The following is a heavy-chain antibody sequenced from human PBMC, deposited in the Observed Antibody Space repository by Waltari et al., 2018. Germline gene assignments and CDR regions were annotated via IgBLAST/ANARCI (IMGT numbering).Heavy chain of an antibody. J-gene: IGHJ6*02. V-gene: IGHV4-34*01. CDR3: ARRPDGMDV. CDR1: GGALSGLP. CDR2: INHSGGT. Sequence: QVQVQQWGAGLLKPSETLSLTCAVYGGALSGLPWSWIRQSPGKGLEWIGDINHSGGTNYNPSLKSRVTISVDTSKNQFSLKLTSVTAADTAVYYCARRPDGMDVWGQGTTVTVSS.